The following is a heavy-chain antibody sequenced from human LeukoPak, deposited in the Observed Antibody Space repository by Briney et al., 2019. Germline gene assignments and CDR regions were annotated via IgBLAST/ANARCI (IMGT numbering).Heavy chain of an antibody. J-gene: IGHJ3*02. CDR2: INQSGST. V-gene: IGHV4-34*01. D-gene: IGHD6-6*01. CDR3: ARGPLRPLHSFDI. CDR1: GGSFSTYY. Sequence: SETLSLTCAVYGGSFSTYYWSWIRQPPGKGLEWIGEINQSGSTNYKPPLKTRVTISVDTSKKQFSLKLSSVTAADTAVYYCARGPLRPLHSFDIWGQGTMVTVSS.